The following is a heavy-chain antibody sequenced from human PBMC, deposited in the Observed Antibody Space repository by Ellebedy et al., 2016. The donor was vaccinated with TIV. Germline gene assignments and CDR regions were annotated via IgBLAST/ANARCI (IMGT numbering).Heavy chain of an antibody. CDR2: IYYTGST. D-gene: IGHD2/OR15-2a*01. Sequence: SETLSLXXTVSGGSISSSSYYWAWIRQPPGKGLEWIGSIYYTGSTYYNPSLKSRVTISVDTSRNQFSLKLRSVTAADTAVYYCARQGGSISRLDYWGQGTLVTVSS. CDR1: GGSISSSSYY. CDR3: ARQGGSISRLDY. V-gene: IGHV4-39*01. J-gene: IGHJ4*02.